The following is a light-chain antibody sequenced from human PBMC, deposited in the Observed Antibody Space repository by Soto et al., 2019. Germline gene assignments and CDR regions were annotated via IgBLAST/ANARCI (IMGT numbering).Light chain of an antibody. CDR3: QQLNSYPIT. CDR1: QSVSNNY. Sequence: IGFTQSPGPLSLSPGARATLSCRASQSVSNNYLAWYQQKPGQAPRLLIYGASSRATGIPDRFSGSGSGTEFTLTISSLQPEDFATYYCQQLNSYPITFGQGTRLEI. V-gene: IGKV3-20*01. CDR2: GAS. J-gene: IGKJ5*01.